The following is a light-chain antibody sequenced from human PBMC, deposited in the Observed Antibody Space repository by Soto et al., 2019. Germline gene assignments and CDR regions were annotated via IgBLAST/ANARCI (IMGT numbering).Light chain of an antibody. J-gene: IGLJ1*01. CDR2: DVS. V-gene: IGLV2-11*01. CDR1: SSDVGGYNY. CDR3: CSYAGSYV. Sequence: QSVLTQPRSVSGSPGQSVTISCTGTSSDVGGYNYASWYQQHPGKAPKLMIYDVSKRPSGVPDRFSGSKSGNTASLTISGLQAEDEADYYCCSYAGSYVFGTGTKLTVL.